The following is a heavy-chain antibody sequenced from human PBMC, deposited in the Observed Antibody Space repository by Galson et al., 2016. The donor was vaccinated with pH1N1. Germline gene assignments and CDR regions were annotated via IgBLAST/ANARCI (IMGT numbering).Heavy chain of an antibody. Sequence: SLRLSCAPSTFSLSRYGMDWVRQAPGKGLEWVAFILADGSDNYYSDSVKGRFTLSRDSSKNTQYLQMNSLRPEDTAVYFCARGSNYAFEIWGQGTMVTVSS. CDR3: ARGSNYAFEI. CDR1: TFSLSRYG. J-gene: IGHJ3*02. CDR2: ILADGSDN. V-gene: IGHV3-30*02.